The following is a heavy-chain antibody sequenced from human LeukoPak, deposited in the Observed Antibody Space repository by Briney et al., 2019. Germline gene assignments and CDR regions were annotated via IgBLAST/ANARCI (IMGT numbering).Heavy chain of an antibody. CDR2: INPNSGGT. CDR3: ARAYSYYYGMDV. J-gene: IGHJ6*02. Sequence: ASVKVSCKASGYTFTGYYMHWVRQAPGQGLEWMGWINPNSGGTNYAQKFQGRVTMTRDTSISTAYMELSRLRSDDTAVYYCARAYSYYYGMDVWGQGTTVTVSS. CDR1: GYTFTGYY. V-gene: IGHV1-2*02.